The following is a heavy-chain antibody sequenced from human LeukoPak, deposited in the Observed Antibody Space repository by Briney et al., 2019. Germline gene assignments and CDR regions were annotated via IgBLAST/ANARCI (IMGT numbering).Heavy chain of an antibody. V-gene: IGHV4-4*02. J-gene: IGHJ6*02. CDR2: IDHSGST. CDR3: ARGYTPRRYYYYGMDV. Sequence: SETLSLTCAVSGGSIINSNWWSWVRQPPGKGLEWIGEIDHSGSTSYNPSLKSRVTISVDTSKNQFSLKLSSVTAADTAVYYCARGYTPRRYYYYGMDVWGQGTTVTVSS. D-gene: IGHD2-2*02. CDR1: GGSIINSNW.